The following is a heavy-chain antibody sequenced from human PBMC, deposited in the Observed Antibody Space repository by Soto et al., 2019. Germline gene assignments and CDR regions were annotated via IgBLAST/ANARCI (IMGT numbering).Heavy chain of an antibody. V-gene: IGHV3-33*01. Sequence: QVQLVESGGGVVQPGRSLRLSCAASGFTFSSYGMHWVRQAPGKGLEWVAVIWYDGSNKYYADSVKGRFTISRDNSTNALYVQMTDPRAESLAAYYCARARCSRTRLCVVTRGCRMGGYVFDHRCQGTVVSVPS. D-gene: IGHD2-2*01. CDR2: IWYDGSNK. CDR3: ARARCSRTRLCVVTRGCRMGGYVFDH. CDR1: GFTFSSYG. J-gene: IGHJ4*02.